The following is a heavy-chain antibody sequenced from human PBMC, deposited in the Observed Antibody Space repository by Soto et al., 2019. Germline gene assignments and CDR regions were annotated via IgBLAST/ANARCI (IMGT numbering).Heavy chain of an antibody. J-gene: IGHJ4*02. CDR2: INSDGSST. V-gene: IGHV3-74*01. Sequence: EVQLVESGGGLVQPGGSLRLSCAASGFTFNSYWMHWVRQAPGKGLVWVSRINSDGSSTYYADSVKGRFTISRDNAMATLYLKMNSLRAEDTAVYYCATHLPNYWGEGSLVTVSS. CDR1: GFTFNSYW. CDR3: ATHLPNY.